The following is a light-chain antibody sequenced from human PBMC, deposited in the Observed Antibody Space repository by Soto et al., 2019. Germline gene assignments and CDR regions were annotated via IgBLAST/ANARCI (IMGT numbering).Light chain of an antibody. V-gene: IGLV2-11*01. CDR3: CSYAGSYTFV. J-gene: IGLJ1*01. CDR2: DVS. Sequence: QSVLTQPRSVFGSAGQSVTISCTGTASDVGGYSYVSWYQQHPGKVPKLIIYDVSKWPSGVPDRFSGSKSGNTASLTISGLQAEDEGDYYCCSYAGSYTFVFGTGTKVTVL. CDR1: ASDVGGYSY.